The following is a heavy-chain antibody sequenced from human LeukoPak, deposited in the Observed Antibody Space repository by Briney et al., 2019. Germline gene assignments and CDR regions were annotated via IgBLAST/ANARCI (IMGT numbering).Heavy chain of an antibody. CDR3: ARTTEAHSWRTRYYDYYMDV. J-gene: IGHJ6*03. D-gene: IGHD6-13*01. CDR2: IYYSGST. CDR1: IDSFTNYY. Sequence: PSETLSLTCAVYIDSFTNYYWSWIRQPPGKGLECIGYIYYSGSTNYNPSLKSRVTISVDTSKNQFSLKLSSVTAADTAVYYCARTTEAHSWRTRYYDYYMDVWGKGTTVTMSS. V-gene: IGHV4-59*01.